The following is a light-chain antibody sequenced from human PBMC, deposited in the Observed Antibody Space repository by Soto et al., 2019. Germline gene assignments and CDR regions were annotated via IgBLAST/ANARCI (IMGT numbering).Light chain of an antibody. CDR1: KSVINGS. CDR3: QHYGTSPLT. Sequence: IVLTPSPSTLSLSPGQRATISCRARKSVINGSLAWYQQKPGQAPRLLIYGASTRATGIPDRFSGSGSGTDFTLTISRLEPEDFAVYYCQHYGTSPLTFGQGTKVEIK. J-gene: IGKJ1*01. V-gene: IGKV3-20*01. CDR2: GAS.